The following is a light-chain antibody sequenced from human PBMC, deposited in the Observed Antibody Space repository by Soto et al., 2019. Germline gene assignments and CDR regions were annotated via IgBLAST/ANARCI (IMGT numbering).Light chain of an antibody. CDR1: RSVSSSY. J-gene: IGKJ1*01. Sequence: EIVLTQSPGTQCLSSGDRATLSLRRSRSVSSSYLAWYQQKPGQAPGLLIYGASSRATGIPDRFSGSGSGTEFTLTISRLEPEDFAVYYCQQYGRSPWTFGQGTKVDIK. CDR3: QQYGRSPWT. CDR2: GAS. V-gene: IGKV3-20*01.